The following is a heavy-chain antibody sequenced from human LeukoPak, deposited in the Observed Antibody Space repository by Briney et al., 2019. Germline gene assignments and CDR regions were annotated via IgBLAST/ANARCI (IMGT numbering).Heavy chain of an antibody. D-gene: IGHD6-19*01. CDR1: GFTFSSYG. CDR3: AKVFDLYSSGWSTLDY. J-gene: IGHJ4*02. CDR2: IWYDGSNK. Sequence: GGSLRLSCAASGFTFSSYGMHWVRQAPGKGLERVAVIWYDGSNKYYADSVKGRFTISRDNSKNTLYLQMNSLRAEDTAVYYCAKVFDLYSSGWSTLDYWGQGTLVTVSS. V-gene: IGHV3-33*06.